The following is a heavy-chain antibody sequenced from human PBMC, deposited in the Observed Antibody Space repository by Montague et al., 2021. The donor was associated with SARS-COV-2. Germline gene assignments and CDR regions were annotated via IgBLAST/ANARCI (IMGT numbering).Heavy chain of an antibody. CDR2: IYYSGST. CDR3: ASPTYYYDSSASDAFDI. V-gene: IGHV4-39*01. CDR1: GGSISSSSYY. D-gene: IGHD3-22*01. J-gene: IGHJ3*02. Sequence: SETLSLTCTVSGGSISSSSYYWGWIRQPPGKGLEWIGSIYYSGSTYYNPSLKSRVTISVDTSKNQFSLKLSSVAAADTAVYYCASPTYYYDSSASDAFDIWGQGTMVTVSS.